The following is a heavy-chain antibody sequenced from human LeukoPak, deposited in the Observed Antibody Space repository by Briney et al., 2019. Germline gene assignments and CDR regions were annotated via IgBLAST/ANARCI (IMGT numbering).Heavy chain of an antibody. V-gene: IGHV4-34*01. Sequence: SETLSLTCAVSGGSFSGYYWSWIRQPPGKGLEWIGEINHSGSTNYNPSLKSRVTISVDTSKNQFSLKLSSVTAADTAVYYCARRSTSSSRWFDPWGQGTLVTVSS. CDR3: ARRSTSSSRWFDP. CDR1: GGSFSGYY. D-gene: IGHD6-13*01. J-gene: IGHJ5*02. CDR2: INHSGST.